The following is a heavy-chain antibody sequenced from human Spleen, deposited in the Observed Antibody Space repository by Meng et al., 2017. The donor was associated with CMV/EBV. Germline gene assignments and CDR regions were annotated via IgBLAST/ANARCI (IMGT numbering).Heavy chain of an antibody. CDR1: GGVFSGYY. CDR3: ARVGGSGSYYNVDY. V-gene: IGHV4-34*01. D-gene: IGHD3-10*01. Sequence: QGQLQQWGAGLLKPSGTLSLTCAVYGGVFSGYYWSWIRQPPGKGLEWIGEINHSGSTNYNPSLKSRVTISVDTSKNQLSLKLSSVTAADTAVYYCARVGGSGSYYNVDYWGQGTLVTVSS. CDR2: INHSGST. J-gene: IGHJ4*02.